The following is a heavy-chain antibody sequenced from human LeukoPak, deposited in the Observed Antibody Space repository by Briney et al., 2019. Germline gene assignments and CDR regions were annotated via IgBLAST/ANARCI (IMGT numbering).Heavy chain of an antibody. CDR3: AKDVSSGMDV. J-gene: IGHJ6*03. V-gene: IGHV3-30*02. Sequence: GGSLRLSCAASGFIFRNYGMHWVRQAPGKGLEWVAFIRYDGSTKSYAASGKGRFTIYRDNSENTLYLQMSSLGPEDAAVYYCAKDVSSGMDVWGKGTTVTVSS. D-gene: IGHD3-16*02. CDR2: IRYDGSTK. CDR1: GFIFRNYG.